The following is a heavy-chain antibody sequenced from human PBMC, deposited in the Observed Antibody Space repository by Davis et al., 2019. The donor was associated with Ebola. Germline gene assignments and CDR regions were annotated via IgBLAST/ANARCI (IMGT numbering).Heavy chain of an antibody. CDR3: ARGGVAYSDLDY. CDR2: INPSGGST. D-gene: IGHD2-21*01. J-gene: IGHJ4*02. CDR1: GHTFSNYA. V-gene: IGHV1-46*01. Sequence: ASVQVSCKAPGHTFSNYAMHWVRPAPGQGLEWMGIINPSGGSTSYAQKFQGRVTMTRENSMSTAYMELSSLRSEDTAVYFCARGGVAYSDLDYWGQGTLVAVSS.